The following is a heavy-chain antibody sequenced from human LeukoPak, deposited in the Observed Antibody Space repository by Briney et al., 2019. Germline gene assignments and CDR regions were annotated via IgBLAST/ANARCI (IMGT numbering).Heavy chain of an antibody. J-gene: IGHJ4*02. CDR1: GFTFSNYA. Sequence: PGGSLLLSCAASGFTFSNYALHWVRQAPGKGLVWLAFISSDGSNQYYADSVKGRFTISRDNSKNTLYLQMNSLRDEDTAVYYCDPHDSSSHFWGQGTLVTVSS. D-gene: IGHD6-6*01. V-gene: IGHV3-30-3*01. CDR3: DPHDSSSHF. CDR2: ISSDGSNQ.